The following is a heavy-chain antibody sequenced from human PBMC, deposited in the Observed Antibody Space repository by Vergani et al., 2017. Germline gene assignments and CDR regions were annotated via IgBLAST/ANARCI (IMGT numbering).Heavy chain of an antibody. D-gene: IGHD3-3*01. V-gene: IGHV4-30-2*01. CDR1: GGSISSGGYS. J-gene: IGHJ5*02. Sequence: QLQLQESGSGLVKPSQTLSLTCAVSGGSISSGGYSWSWIRQPPGKGLEWIGYIYHSGSTNYNPSLKSRVTISVDTSKNQFSLKLSSVTAADTAVYYCARGRGFWSGYYMIGWFDPWGQGTLVTVSS. CDR3: ARGRGFWSGYYMIGWFDP. CDR2: IYHSGST.